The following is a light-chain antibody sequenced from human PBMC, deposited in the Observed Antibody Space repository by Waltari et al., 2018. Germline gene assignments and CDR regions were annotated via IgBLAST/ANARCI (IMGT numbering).Light chain of an antibody. J-gene: IGKJ1*01. Sequence: LITQSPSPLSVSTGESATPSCRASQSVSSNLAWYQQQPGPAPRLLIFGASTRATGIPARFSGSGSGTEFTLTISILLSEDFAVYYCQHYNSWPRTFGQGTNVEIK. CDR2: GAS. CDR3: QHYNSWPRT. V-gene: IGKV3-15*01. CDR1: QSVSSN.